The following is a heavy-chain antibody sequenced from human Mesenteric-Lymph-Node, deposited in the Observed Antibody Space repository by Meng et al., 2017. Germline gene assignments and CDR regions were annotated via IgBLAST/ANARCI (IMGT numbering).Heavy chain of an antibody. CDR1: GFTFRSYW. V-gene: IGHV3-74*01. Sequence: GESLKISCAASGFTFRSYWMHWVRQVPGKGLVWVSRINSDGSTTYYADSVKGRFIISRDNAKNTLYLQMNSLRAEDTAVYYCARAHYGSGLGIEYYYYYYGMDVWGQGTTVTVSS. CDR3: ARAHYGSGLGIEYYYYYYGMDV. D-gene: IGHD3-10*01. CDR2: INSDGSTT. J-gene: IGHJ6*02.